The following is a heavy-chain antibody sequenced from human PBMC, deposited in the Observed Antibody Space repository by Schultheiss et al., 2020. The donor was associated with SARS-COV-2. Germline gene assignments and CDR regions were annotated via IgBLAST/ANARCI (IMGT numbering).Heavy chain of an antibody. Sequence: GGSLRLSCAPSGFTFSSYGMHWVRQAPGKGLEWVAVISYDGSNRYYADSVKGRFTISRDNSKNTLSLQMNSLRVEDTAVYYCAKASMSYGMDVWGQGTTVTVSS. J-gene: IGHJ6*02. V-gene: IGHV3-30*18. CDR1: GFTFSSYG. CDR2: ISYDGSNR. CDR3: AKASMSYGMDV.